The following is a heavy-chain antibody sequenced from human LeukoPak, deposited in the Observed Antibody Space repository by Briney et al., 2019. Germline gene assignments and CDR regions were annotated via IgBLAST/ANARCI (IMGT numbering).Heavy chain of an antibody. CDR1: GFPFTSYS. Sequence: GRSLRLSCAASGFPFTSYSMHWVRQAPGKGLEWVAFIRYDGSNKYYADSVKGRFTISRDNSKNTLYLQMNSLRAEDTAVYYCAKDGYYYDSSGYYDYWGQGTLVTVSS. CDR3: AKDGYYYDSSGYYDY. J-gene: IGHJ4*02. V-gene: IGHV3-30*02. D-gene: IGHD3-22*01. CDR2: IRYDGSNK.